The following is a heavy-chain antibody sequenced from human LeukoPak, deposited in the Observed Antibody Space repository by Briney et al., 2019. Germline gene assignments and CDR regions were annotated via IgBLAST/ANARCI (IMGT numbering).Heavy chain of an antibody. V-gene: IGHV1-69*13. CDR2: IIPIFGTA. CDR3: AFSPPRYNWFDP. J-gene: IGHJ5*02. Sequence: ASVEVSCKASGGTFSSYAISWVRQAPGQGLEWMGGIIPIFGTANYAQKFQGRVTITADESTSTAYMELSSLRSEDTAVYYCAFSPPRYNWFDPWGQGTLVTVSS. CDR1: GGTFSSYA.